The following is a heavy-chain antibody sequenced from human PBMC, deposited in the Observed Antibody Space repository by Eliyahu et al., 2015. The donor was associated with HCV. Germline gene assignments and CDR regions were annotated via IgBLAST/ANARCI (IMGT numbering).Heavy chain of an antibody. CDR1: GFTFSNXG. Sequence: EVQLLESGGTLVQPGGSLRLSCAASGFTFSNXGMXWVRQSLGKGLEWVSGISGSGGSTYYADSVKGRFTISRDNSNNTLYLQMNSLRAEDTAVYYCANNPRYSSGLYYYYYYYMDVWGKGTTVTVSS. CDR2: ISGSGGST. CDR3: ANNPRYSSGLYYYYYYYMDV. V-gene: IGHV3-23*01. J-gene: IGHJ6*03. D-gene: IGHD3-22*01.